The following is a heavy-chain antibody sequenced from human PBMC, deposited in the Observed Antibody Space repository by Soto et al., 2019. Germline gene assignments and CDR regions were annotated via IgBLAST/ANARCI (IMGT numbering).Heavy chain of an antibody. Sequence: SETLSLTCTVSGGSISSSSYYWGWIRQPPGKGLEWIGSIYYSGSTYYNPSLKSRVTISVDTSKNQFSLKLSSVTAADTAVYYCASSHYDFWSGYYPSPPNFDYWGQGTLVTVSS. D-gene: IGHD3-3*01. CDR1: GGSISSSSYY. J-gene: IGHJ4*02. CDR2: IYYSGST. CDR3: ASSHYDFWSGYYPSPPNFDY. V-gene: IGHV4-39*01.